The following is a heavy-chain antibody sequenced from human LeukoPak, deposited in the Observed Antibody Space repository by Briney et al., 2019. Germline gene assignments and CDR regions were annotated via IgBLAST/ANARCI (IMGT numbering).Heavy chain of an antibody. CDR3: AREYSSSWRRFDY. J-gene: IGHJ4*02. Sequence: PGGSLRLSCAASGFTFSSYAMHWVRQVPGKGLEWVAVISYDGSNEYYADSVKGRFTISRDNSKNTLYLQMNSLRAEDTAVYNCAREYSSSWRRFDYWGQGTLVTVSS. CDR1: GFTFSSYA. CDR2: ISYDGSNE. D-gene: IGHD6-13*01. V-gene: IGHV3-30*04.